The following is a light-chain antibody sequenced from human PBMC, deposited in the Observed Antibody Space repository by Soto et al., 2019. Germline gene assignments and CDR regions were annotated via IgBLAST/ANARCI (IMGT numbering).Light chain of an antibody. CDR1: QPIDNA. CDR3: QQYRDWPLT. V-gene: IGKV3-15*01. J-gene: IGKJ4*01. CDR2: GAS. Sequence: EIVMTQSPVTLSVSPGERVTLSCRANQPIDNALAWYQQKSGQAPRLLIYGASTRATDVPARFSGSGSGTEFTLTISSLQSEDFALYSCQQYRDWPLTFGGGTKVEIK.